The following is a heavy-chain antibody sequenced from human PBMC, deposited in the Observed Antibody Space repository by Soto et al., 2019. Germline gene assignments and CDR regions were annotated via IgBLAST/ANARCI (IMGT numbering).Heavy chain of an antibody. V-gene: IGHV3-13*01. J-gene: IGHJ4*02. CDR2: IGTLHDT. Sequence: GGSLRLSCEASGFTFRDFDIYWVRQAAGEGLECVSGIGTLHDTYYAASVQGRFTISRDNARGSVYLQMNSLTADDTALYYCARGGGGGLFEHWGQGVLVTVSS. CDR3: ARGGGGGLFEH. CDR1: GFTFRDFD. D-gene: IGHD2-21*01.